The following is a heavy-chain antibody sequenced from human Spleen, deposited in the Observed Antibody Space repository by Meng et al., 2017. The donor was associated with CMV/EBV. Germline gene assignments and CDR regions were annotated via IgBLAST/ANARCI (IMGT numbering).Heavy chain of an antibody. Sequence: GGSLRLSCKGSGYSFTTYWIGWVRQMPGKGLEWMGIIYPGDSDPRYSPSFQGQVTISADKSINTAYLQWSSLKASDTAVYYCGSSIAVPATWFDYWGEGTLVTVSS. D-gene: IGHD6-19*01. CDR3: GSSIAVPATWFDY. V-gene: IGHV5-51*01. CDR1: GYSFTTYW. CDR2: IYPGDSDP. J-gene: IGHJ4*02.